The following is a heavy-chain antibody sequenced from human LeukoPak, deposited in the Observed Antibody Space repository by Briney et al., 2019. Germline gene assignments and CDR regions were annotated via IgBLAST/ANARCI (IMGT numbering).Heavy chain of an antibody. CDR2: IYSGGST. CDR3: ARDRSGWYKGYYYGMDV. Sequence: GGSLRLSCATSGFTVSSNYMSWVRQAPGPGLERVSVIYSGGSTYYADSVKGRFTISRDNSKNTLYLQMNSLRAEDTAVYYCARDRSGWYKGYYYGMDVWGQGTTVTVSS. V-gene: IGHV3-66*01. CDR1: GFTVSSNY. D-gene: IGHD6-19*01. J-gene: IGHJ6*02.